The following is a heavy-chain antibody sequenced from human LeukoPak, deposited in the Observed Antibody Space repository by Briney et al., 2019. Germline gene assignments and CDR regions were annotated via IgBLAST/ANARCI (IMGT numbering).Heavy chain of an antibody. CDR2: ISAYNGNT. D-gene: IGHD3-10*01. V-gene: IGHV1-18*04. CDR1: GYTFTGYY. Sequence: ASVKVSCKASGYTFTGYYMHWVRQAPGQGLEWMGWISAYNGNTNYAQKLQGRVTMTTDTSTSTAYMELRSLRSDDTAVYYCARWRFGDPMGNWGQGTLATVSS. CDR3: ARWRFGDPMGN. J-gene: IGHJ4*02.